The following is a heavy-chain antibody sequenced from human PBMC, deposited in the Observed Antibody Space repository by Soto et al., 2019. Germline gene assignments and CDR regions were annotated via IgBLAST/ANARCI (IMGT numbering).Heavy chain of an antibody. J-gene: IGHJ4*02. V-gene: IGHV3-23*01. D-gene: IGHD3-10*01. CDR2: FRTSGDGGTT. CDR1: GLPFSSYS. Sequence: GGSLSLSCASSGLPFSSYSMSLVRQAPGKGLEWVSGFRTSGDGGTTYYADSVKGRFTISRDNSKNMLFLQMNSLRAEDTAIYYCAKKVNSGPGSQYFDYWGQGTLVTVSS. CDR3: AKKVNSGPGSQYFDY.